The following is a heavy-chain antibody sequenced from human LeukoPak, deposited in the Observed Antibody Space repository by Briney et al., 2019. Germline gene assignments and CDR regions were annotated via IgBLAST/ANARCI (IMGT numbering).Heavy chain of an antibody. D-gene: IGHD3-22*01. Sequence: PSETLSLTCIVSGGSISSSGYYWSWIRQPPGKGLEWIGYIYYSGSTNYNPSLKSRVTISVDTSKNQFSLKLSSVTAADTAVYYCARDRRYYDGSGGYYYYYGMDVWGQGTTVTVSS. J-gene: IGHJ6*02. CDR1: GGSISSSGYY. CDR3: ARDRRYYDGSGGYYYYYGMDV. CDR2: IYYSGST. V-gene: IGHV4-61*08.